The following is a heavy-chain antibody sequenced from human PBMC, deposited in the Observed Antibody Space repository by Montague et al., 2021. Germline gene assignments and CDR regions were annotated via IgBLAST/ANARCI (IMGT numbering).Heavy chain of an antibody. CDR3: ARGRGVSSGIGQLDP. Sequence: SLRLSCAASGFTFSNYGMSWVRQAPGKGLEWVSSITGSGATTYYADSVKGRFTISRDNSESTLYLQMNNLRAEDTALYYCARGRGVSSGIGQLDPWGQGTLVTVSS. D-gene: IGHD3-22*01. CDR1: GFTFSNYG. J-gene: IGHJ5*02. V-gene: IGHV3-23*01. CDR2: ITGSGATT.